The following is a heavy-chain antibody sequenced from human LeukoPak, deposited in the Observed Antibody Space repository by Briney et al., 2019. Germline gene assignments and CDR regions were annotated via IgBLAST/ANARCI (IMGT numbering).Heavy chain of an antibody. J-gene: IGHJ4*02. CDR2: ISGSGGST. CDR1: GFTFSSYA. Sequence: GGSLRLSCAASGFTFSSYAMSWVRQAPGKGLEWVSAISGSGGSTCYADSVKGRFTISRDNSKNTLYLQMNSLRAEDTAVYYCAKDRGEYYDYVWGSYRLSYFDYWGQGTRVTVSS. V-gene: IGHV3-23*01. D-gene: IGHD3-16*02. CDR3: AKDRGEYYDYVWGSYRLSYFDY.